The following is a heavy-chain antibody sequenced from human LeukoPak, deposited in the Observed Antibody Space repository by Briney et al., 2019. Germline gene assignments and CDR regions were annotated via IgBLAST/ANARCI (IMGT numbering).Heavy chain of an antibody. CDR2: IYHSGST. V-gene: IGHV4-4*02. CDR3: ARVWGYGSGSYYVGYYYYGMDV. D-gene: IGHD3-10*01. Sequence: PSETLSLTCAVSGGSISSSNWWSWVRQPPGKGLEWIGEIYHSGSTNYNPSLRSRVTISVDKSKNQFSLKLSSVTAADTAVYYCARVWGYGSGSYYVGYYYYGMDVWGQGTTVTVSS. J-gene: IGHJ6*02. CDR1: GGSISSSNW.